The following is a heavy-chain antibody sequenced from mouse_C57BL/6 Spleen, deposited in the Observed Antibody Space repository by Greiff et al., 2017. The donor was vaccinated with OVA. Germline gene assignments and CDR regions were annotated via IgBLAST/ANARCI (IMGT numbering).Heavy chain of an antibody. D-gene: IGHD2-4*01. CDR2: ISYDGSN. CDR1: GYSITSGYY. Sequence: LMESGPGLVKPSQSLSLTCSVPGYSITSGYYWNWIRQFPGNKLEWMGYISYDGSNNYNPSLKNRIPITRDTSKNQFFLKLNSVTTEDTATYYCARENYDYDGYYFDYWGQGTTLTVSS. CDR3: ARENYDYDGYYFDY. V-gene: IGHV3-6*01. J-gene: IGHJ2*01.